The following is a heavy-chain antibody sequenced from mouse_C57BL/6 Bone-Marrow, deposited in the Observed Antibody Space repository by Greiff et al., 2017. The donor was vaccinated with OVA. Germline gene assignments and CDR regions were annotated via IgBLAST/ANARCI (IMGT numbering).Heavy chain of an antibody. CDR1: GYTFTSYW. CDR2: INPSSGYT. J-gene: IGHJ4*01. Sequence: QVQLKQSGAELAKPGASVKLSCKASGYTFTSYWMHWVKQRPGQGLEWIGYINPSSGYTKYNQKFKDKATLTADKSSSTAYMQLSSLTYEDSAVYYCARPRYLPQYAMDYWGQGTSVTVSS. V-gene: IGHV1-7*01. CDR3: ARPRYLPQYAMDY. D-gene: IGHD6-1*01.